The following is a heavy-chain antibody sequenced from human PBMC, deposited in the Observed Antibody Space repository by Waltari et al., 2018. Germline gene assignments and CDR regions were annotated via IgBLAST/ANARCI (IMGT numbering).Heavy chain of an antibody. CDR1: GGSISSYY. CDR2: IYYSGST. J-gene: IGHJ4*02. Sequence: QVQLQESGPGLVKPSETLSLTCTVSGGSISSYYWSWIRQPPGKGLEWIGYIYYSGSTNYNPSLKSRVTISVDTSKNQFSLKLSSVTAADTAVYYCARAGDFWSGYPYYFDYWGQGTLVTVS. D-gene: IGHD3-3*01. CDR3: ARAGDFWSGYPYYFDY. V-gene: IGHV4-59*01.